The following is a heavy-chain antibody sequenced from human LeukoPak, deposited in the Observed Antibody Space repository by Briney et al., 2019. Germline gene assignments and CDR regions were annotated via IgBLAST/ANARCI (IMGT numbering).Heavy chain of an antibody. CDR3: AKGTSTYSSGSFDY. CDR1: GFTFSTYG. CDR2: ISGSGSTT. D-gene: IGHD6-19*01. J-gene: IGHJ4*02. V-gene: IGHV3-23*01. Sequence: GGTLRLSCSASGFTFSTYGMSWVRQAPGKGLEWVISISGSGSTTFYADSVKGRFTISRDNSNNMLYLQMTSLRAEDTAVYYCAKGTSTYSSGSFDYWGRGTLVTVSS.